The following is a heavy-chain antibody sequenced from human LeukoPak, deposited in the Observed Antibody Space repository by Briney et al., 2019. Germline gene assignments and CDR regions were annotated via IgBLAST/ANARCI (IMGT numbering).Heavy chain of an antibody. Sequence: GGSLRLSCAASGFTVSSHFMSWVRQAPGKGLEWVSLIYSGGSTYYADPVKGRFSISKDNSKNTVYLQMNTLRAEDTAVYYCARDRELSDAFDIWGQGTMVTVSS. CDR1: GFTVSSHF. CDR2: IYSGGST. V-gene: IGHV3-53*01. D-gene: IGHD2-15*01. CDR3: ARDRELSDAFDI. J-gene: IGHJ3*02.